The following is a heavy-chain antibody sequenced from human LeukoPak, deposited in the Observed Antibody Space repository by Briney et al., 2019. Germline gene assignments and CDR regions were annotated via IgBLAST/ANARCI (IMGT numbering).Heavy chain of an antibody. V-gene: IGHV3-7*01. J-gene: IGHJ3*02. D-gene: IGHD3-10*01. CDR1: GFTFSSYW. CDR3: ASLEDMFRGIKGDAFDI. CDR2: IKEEGSEK. Sequence: GGSLRLSCAASGFTFSSYWMSWVRQAPGKGLEWVANIKEEGSEKYYVDSVKGRFTISRDNAKSSLYLQMNSLRAEDTAVYYCASLEDMFRGIKGDAFDIWGQGTMVTVSS.